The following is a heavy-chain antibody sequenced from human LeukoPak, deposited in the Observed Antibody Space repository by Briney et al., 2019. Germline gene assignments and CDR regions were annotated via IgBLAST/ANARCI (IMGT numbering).Heavy chain of an antibody. CDR3: ARGMGVLVPAATWFDP. CDR2: INPNSGGT. V-gene: IGHV1-2*02. CDR1: GYSFNSYG. D-gene: IGHD2-2*01. J-gene: IGHJ5*02. Sequence: AASVKVSCKASGYSFNSYGITWVRQAPGQGLEWMGWINPNSGGTNYAQKFQGRVTMTRDTSISTAYMDLSRLRSDDTAVYYCARGMGVLVPAATWFDPWGQGTLVTVSS.